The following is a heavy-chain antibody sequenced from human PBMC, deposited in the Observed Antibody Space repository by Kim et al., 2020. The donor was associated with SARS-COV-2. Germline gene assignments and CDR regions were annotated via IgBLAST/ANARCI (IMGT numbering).Heavy chain of an antibody. CDR3: ARGPHGVGSGWYRGSRWFDP. CDR2: INHSGST. V-gene: IGHV4-34*01. Sequence: SETLSLTCAVYGGSFSGYYWSWIRQPPGKGLEWIGEINHSGSTNYNPSLKSRVTISVDTSKNQFSLKLSSVTAADTAVYYCARGPHGVGSGWYRGSRWFDPWGQGTLVTVSS. CDR1: GGSFSGYY. D-gene: IGHD6-19*01. J-gene: IGHJ5*02.